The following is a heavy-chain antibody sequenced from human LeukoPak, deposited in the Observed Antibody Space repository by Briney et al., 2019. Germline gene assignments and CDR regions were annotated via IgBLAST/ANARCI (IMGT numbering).Heavy chain of an antibody. D-gene: IGHD3-10*01. CDR2: IYYTGSV. V-gene: IGHV4-31*03. CDR1: GASISTGGYY. Sequence: SETLSLTCTFSGASISTGGYYWTWIRQPPGEGLEWIGYIYYTGSVDYNPSLKSRLTISLDTSKNQFSLKLNSVTAADTAVYYCAREHTYYFGSQTSTLDVWGQGTAVTVSS. CDR3: AREHTYYFGSQTSTLDV. J-gene: IGHJ6*02.